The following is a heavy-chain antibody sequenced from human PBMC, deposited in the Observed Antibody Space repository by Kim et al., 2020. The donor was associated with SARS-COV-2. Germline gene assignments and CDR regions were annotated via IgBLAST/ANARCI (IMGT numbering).Heavy chain of an antibody. V-gene: IGHV2-70*01. CDR3: ARISSHIVASDY. CDR2: K. Sequence: KDYSESLKTRLTISQDTSTHQVVLTMTNMDPVDTATYYCARISSHIVASDYWGQGTLVTVSS. D-gene: IGHD5-12*01. J-gene: IGHJ4*02.